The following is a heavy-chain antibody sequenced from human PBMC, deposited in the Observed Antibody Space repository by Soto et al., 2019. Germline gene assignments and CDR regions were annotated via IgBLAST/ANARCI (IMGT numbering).Heavy chain of an antibody. CDR2: INPNSGGT. CDR3: ARDSGGYCSSTSCHGDAFDI. J-gene: IGHJ3*02. Sequence: ASVKVSCKASGYTFTGYYMHWVRQAPGQGLEWMGWINPNSGGTNYAQKFQGWVTMTRDTSISTAYMELSRLRSDDTAVYYCARDSGGYCSSTSCHGDAFDIWSQGTMVTVSS. V-gene: IGHV1-2*04. CDR1: GYTFTGYY. D-gene: IGHD2-2*03.